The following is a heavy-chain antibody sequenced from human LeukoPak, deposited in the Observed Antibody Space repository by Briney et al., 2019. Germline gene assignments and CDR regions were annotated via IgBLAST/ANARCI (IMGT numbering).Heavy chain of an antibody. CDR1: GFTFSNYW. CDR3: ARGRYSNSY. J-gene: IGHJ4*02. Sequence: GGSLRLSCAASGFTFSNYWMIWARQAPGKGLEWVAHIKQDGSEKDYVDSVKGRFTISRDNAKNSLYLQMNSLRAEDTAVYYCARGRYSNSYWGQGTLVTVSS. D-gene: IGHD4-11*01. CDR2: IKQDGSEK. V-gene: IGHV3-7*01.